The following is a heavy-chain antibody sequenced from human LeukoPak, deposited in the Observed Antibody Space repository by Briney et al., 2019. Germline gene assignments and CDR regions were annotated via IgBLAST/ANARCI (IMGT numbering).Heavy chain of an antibody. J-gene: IGHJ3*01. CDR3: AGESFDF. CDR2: ISKDGSMK. V-gene: IGHV3-30*04. CDR1: GFTFSSYA. Sequence: PGGSLRLSCAASGFTFSSYAMHWVRQAPGQAPGKGLEWVAVISKDGSMKYYSDSVKGRFTVSRDNSIHTLYLEMNSLKTEDTAVYYCAGESFDFWSQGTMVTVSS.